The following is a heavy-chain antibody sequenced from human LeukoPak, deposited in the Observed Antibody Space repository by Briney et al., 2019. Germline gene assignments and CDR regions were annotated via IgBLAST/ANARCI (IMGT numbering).Heavy chain of an antibody. D-gene: IGHD2-15*01. Sequence: ASVKVSCKASGYTFTGYYMHWVRQAPGQGLEWMGRINPNSGGTNYAQKFQGWVTMTRDTSISTAYMELSRLRSDDTAVYYCARERRGYCSGGSCYRGRFDPWGQGTLVTVSS. CDR3: ARERRGYCSGGSCYRGRFDP. V-gene: IGHV1-2*04. CDR1: GYTFTGYY. J-gene: IGHJ5*02. CDR2: INPNSGGT.